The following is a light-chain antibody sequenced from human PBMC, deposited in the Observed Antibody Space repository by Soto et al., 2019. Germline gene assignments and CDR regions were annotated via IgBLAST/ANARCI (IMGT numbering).Light chain of an antibody. CDR1: SSDVGSYNL. CDR2: EGS. CDR3: CSYAGSSTFGV. V-gene: IGLV2-23*03. J-gene: IGLJ3*02. Sequence: QSALTQPASVSGSPGQSITISCTGTSSDVGSYNLVSWYQQHLGKAPKLMIYEGSKRPSGVSNRFSGSKSGNTASLTISGLQAEDEADYYCCSYAGSSTFGVFGGGTKVTVL.